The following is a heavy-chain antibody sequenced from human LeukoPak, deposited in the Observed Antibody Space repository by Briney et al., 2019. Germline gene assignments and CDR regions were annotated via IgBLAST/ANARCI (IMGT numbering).Heavy chain of an antibody. CDR1: GGSISSYY. CDR3: ARFSGTAHYYYYYMDV. J-gene: IGHJ6*03. CDR2: IYTSGST. Sequence: SETLSLTCTVCGGSISSYYWSWIRQPAGKGLEWIGRIYTSGSTNYNPSLKSRVTMSVDTSKNQFSLKLSSVTAADTAVYYCARFSGTAHYYYYYMDVWGKGKTCTVSS. V-gene: IGHV4-4*07. D-gene: IGHD1-14*01.